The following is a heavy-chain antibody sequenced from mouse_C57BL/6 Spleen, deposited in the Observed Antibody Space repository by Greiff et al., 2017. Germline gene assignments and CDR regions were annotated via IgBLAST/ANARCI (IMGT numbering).Heavy chain of an antibody. Sequence: QVQLQQSGAELVKPGASVKISCKASGYAFSSYWMNWVKQRPGKGLEWIGQIYPGDGDTNYNGKFKGKATLTADKSSSTAYMQLSSLTSEDSAVYFCARSMIITTVVADWYFDVWGTGTTVTVSS. V-gene: IGHV1-80*01. J-gene: IGHJ1*03. CDR3: ARSMIITTVVADWYFDV. D-gene: IGHD1-1*01. CDR2: IYPGDGDT. CDR1: GYAFSSYW.